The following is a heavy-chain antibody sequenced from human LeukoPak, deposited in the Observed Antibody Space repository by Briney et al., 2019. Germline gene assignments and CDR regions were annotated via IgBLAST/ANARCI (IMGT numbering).Heavy chain of an antibody. V-gene: IGHV4-59*08. CDR3: VRRTVVEGAFDI. D-gene: IGHD2-21*01. Sequence: PSETLSLTCTVPGGSISSYYWNWIRQPPGKGLEWSGYIYYRGSTNYSPSLKSRVTISVDTSKNQFSLNLSSVTAADTAVYNCVRRTVVEGAFDIWGQGTMVSVSS. CDR1: GGSISSYY. CDR2: IYYRGST. J-gene: IGHJ3*02.